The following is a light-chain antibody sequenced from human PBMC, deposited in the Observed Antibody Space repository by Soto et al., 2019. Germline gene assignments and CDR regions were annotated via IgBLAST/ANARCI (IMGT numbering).Light chain of an antibody. Sequence: DIVMTQSPYSLAVSLGERATINCRSRQSVFSRSNSKNCVAWYQLKAGQPPRLLIYWASTRESGVPDRFSGSGSGTEFTLTISSLQAEDVAVYYCHQYFSIPWTFGQGTKVDIK. CDR2: WAS. CDR3: HQYFSIPWT. CDR1: QSVFSRSNSKNC. V-gene: IGKV4-1*01. J-gene: IGKJ1*01.